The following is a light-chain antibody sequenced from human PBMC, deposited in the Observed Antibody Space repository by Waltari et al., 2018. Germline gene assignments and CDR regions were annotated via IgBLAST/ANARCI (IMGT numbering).Light chain of an antibody. Sequence: QSALTQPASVSGSPGQSIIISCTGTSSDVGDDKYVSRYQQHPGKAPKLMIYDVSNRPSGVAARFSGSKPGNPASLTSSGLQADDEAAYYCSSYTPTSTVLFGGGTELTVL. CDR1: SSDVGDDKY. CDR3: SSYTPTSTVL. J-gene: IGLJ2*01. V-gene: IGLV2-14*03. CDR2: DVS.